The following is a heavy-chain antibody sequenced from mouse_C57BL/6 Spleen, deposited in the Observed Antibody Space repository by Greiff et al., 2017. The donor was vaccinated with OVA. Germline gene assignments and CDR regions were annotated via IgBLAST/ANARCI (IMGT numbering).Heavy chain of an antibody. V-gene: IGHV1-64*01. CDR3: ATRGGGDGSEAMDY. D-gene: IGHD2-3*01. J-gene: IGHJ4*01. Sequence: QVQLQQPGAELVKPGASVKLSCKASGYTFTSYWMHWVKQRPGQGLEWIGMIHPNSGSTNYNEKFKSKATLTVDKSSSTAYMQLSSLTSADSAVSYCATRGGGDGSEAMDYWGQGTSVTVSS. CDR1: GYTFTSYW. CDR2: IHPNSGST.